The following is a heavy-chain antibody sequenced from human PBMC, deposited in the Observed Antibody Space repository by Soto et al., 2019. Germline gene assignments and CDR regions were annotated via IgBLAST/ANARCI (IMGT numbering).Heavy chain of an antibody. J-gene: IGHJ4*02. V-gene: IGHV4-30-2*01. CDR2: IYHSGST. Sequence: QLQLQESGSGLVKPSQTLSLTCAASGGSISSGGYSWSWIRQPPGKGLEWIGYIYHSGSTYYNPSLKSRGTISADRSKNQFSLMLSSVTAADTAVYYCAAGGGLPRYYWGQGTLVTVSS. CDR1: GGSISSGGYS. D-gene: IGHD5-12*01. CDR3: AAGGGLPRYY.